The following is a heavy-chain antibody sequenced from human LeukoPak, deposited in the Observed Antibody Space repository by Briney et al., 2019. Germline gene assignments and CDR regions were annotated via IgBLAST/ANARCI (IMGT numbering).Heavy chain of an antibody. J-gene: IGHJ6*03. Sequence: GKSLKLSCKGSGYSLTNYWIGWVRQMPGKGLEGMGIISPCDSDTRYSPSFQGQVTISIDKSASTAYLQWNSLKASDTAMYYCARVRLDYDYVWGSYRAPSYYYYMDVWGKGTTVTVSS. CDR2: ISPCDSDT. CDR3: ARVRLDYDYVWGSYRAPSYYYYMDV. D-gene: IGHD3-16*02. V-gene: IGHV5-51*01. CDR1: GYSLTNYW.